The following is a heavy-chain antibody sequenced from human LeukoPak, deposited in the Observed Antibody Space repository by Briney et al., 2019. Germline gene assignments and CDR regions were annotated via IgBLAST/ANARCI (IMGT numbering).Heavy chain of an antibody. Sequence: GASVKVSCKASGGTFSSYTISWVRQAPGQGLEWMGRLIPILGIANYAQKFQGRVTITADKSTSTAYMELSSLRSEDTAVYYCARAQGDSSGYYWNYWGQGTLVTVSS. V-gene: IGHV1-69*02. D-gene: IGHD3-22*01. CDR3: ARAQGDSSGYYWNY. J-gene: IGHJ4*02. CDR2: LIPILGIA. CDR1: GGTFSSYT.